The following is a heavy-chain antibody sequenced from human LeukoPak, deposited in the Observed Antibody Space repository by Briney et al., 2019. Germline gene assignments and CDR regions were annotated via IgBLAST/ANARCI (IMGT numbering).Heavy chain of an antibody. CDR2: IYYSGST. CDR3: AKDFCSGGSCYSLNY. J-gene: IGHJ4*02. V-gene: IGHV4-39*02. CDR1: GGSISSSSYY. Sequence: SETLSLTCTVSGGSISSSSYYWGWIRHPPGKGLEWIGGIYYSGSTYYKPSLKSRVTISVDTSKNQFSLKLSSVTAADTAVYYCAKDFCSGGSCYSLNYWGQGTLVTVSS. D-gene: IGHD2-15*01.